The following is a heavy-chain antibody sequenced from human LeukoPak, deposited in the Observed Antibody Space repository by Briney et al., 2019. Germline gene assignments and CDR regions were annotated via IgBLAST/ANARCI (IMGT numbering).Heavy chain of an antibody. V-gene: IGHV3-23*01. J-gene: IGHJ3*02. D-gene: IGHD1-26*01. CDR2: ISGSGGST. CDR1: GSTFSSYA. Sequence: GGSLRLSCAASGSTFSSYAMSWVRQAPGKGLEWVSAISGSGGSTYYADSVKGRFTISRDNSKNTLYLQMNSLRAEDTAVYYCAKVYRSYYEADAFDIWGQGTMVTVSS. CDR3: AKVYRSYYEADAFDI.